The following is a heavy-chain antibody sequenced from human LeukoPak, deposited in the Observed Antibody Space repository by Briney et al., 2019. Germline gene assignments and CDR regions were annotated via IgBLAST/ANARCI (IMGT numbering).Heavy chain of an antibody. CDR2: VYYGGNT. D-gene: IGHD5-12*01. CDR1: CGSVSSYY. J-gene: IGHJ4*02. CDR3: ARGTRDIVATITGLWFDY. Sequence: PSETLSLTCTVPCGSVSSYYWGWVRQPPGKGLGWIGYVYYGGNTNYNPSLRSRVTMSVNTSMNQFPLKQTSVTAADAALYYCARGTRDIVATITGLWFDYWGLGTLVTVSS. V-gene: IGHV4-59*08.